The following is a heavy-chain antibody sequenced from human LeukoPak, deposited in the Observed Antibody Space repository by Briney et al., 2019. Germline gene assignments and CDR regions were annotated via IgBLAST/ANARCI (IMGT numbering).Heavy chain of an antibody. V-gene: IGHV4-31*03. CDR1: GGSISSGGYY. CDR2: IYYSGST. J-gene: IGHJ4*02. Sequence: PSETLSLTCTVSGGSISSGGYYWSWIRQPPGKGLEWIRYIYYSGSTYYNPSLKSRVTISVDTSKNQFSLKLSSVTAADTAVYYCARVVVVVAAQSEVLYDYWGQGTLVTVSS. D-gene: IGHD2-15*01. CDR3: ARVVVVVAAQSEVLYDY.